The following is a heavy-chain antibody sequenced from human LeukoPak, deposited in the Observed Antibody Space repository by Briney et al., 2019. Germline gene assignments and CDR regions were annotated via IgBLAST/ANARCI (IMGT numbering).Heavy chain of an antibody. CDR2: ISYDGSNK. D-gene: IGHD1-26*01. V-gene: IGHV3-30*18. CDR3: AKDRDSGSYYLDAFDI. CDR1: GFTFSSYG. Sequence: GGSLRLSCAASGFTFSSYGMHWVRQAPGKGLEWVAVISYDGSNKYYADSVKGRFTISRDNSKNTLYLQMNSLRAEDTAVYYCAKDRDSGSYYLDAFDIWGQGTIVTVSS. J-gene: IGHJ3*02.